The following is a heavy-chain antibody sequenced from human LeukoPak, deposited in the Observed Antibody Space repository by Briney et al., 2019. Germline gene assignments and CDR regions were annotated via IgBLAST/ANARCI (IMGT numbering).Heavy chain of an antibody. CDR3: ARYSHLGGFGY. J-gene: IGHJ4*02. V-gene: IGHV4-39*01. Sequence: KPSETLSLTCSVSGGSISSSSYYWGWIRQPPGKGLEWNGSIYYSGTTYYSPPLKSRVSISIDTSKNQFSLKLSSATAADTAVYYCARYSHLGGFGYWGQGTLVTVSS. D-gene: IGHD6-13*01. CDR1: GGSISSSSYY. CDR2: IYYSGTT.